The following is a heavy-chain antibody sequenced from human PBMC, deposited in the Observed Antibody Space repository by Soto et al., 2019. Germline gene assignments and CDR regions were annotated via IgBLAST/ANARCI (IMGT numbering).Heavy chain of an antibody. Sequence: QVQLVQSGAEVKKPGASVKLSCKAFGYTFSNYFIHWVRQAPGQGLEWMGIINPSGGSTTYAQKYQGRVSMTRDTSTRTVDMEVSSLRSEDTAVYYCARGSTYLFDLWGRGTLVTVSS. CDR2: INPSGGST. CDR3: ARGSTYLFDL. V-gene: IGHV1-46*01. J-gene: IGHJ2*01. D-gene: IGHD3-10*01. CDR1: GYTFSNYF.